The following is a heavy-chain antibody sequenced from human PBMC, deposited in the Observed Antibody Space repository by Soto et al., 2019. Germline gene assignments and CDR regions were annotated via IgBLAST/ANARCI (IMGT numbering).Heavy chain of an antibody. CDR3: AKELGYYYDSSGYQGDFDY. D-gene: IGHD3-22*01. J-gene: IGHJ4*02. CDR2: SSGSGDST. CDR1: GFTFSSYA. V-gene: IGHV3-23*01. Sequence: PGGSLRLSCAASGFTFSSYAMGWVRQAPGQGLEWVSGSSGSGDSTYFADSVRGRFTISRDNSKNTLYLQMNSLRAEDTAVYYCAKELGYYYDSSGYQGDFDYWGQGTLVTVSS.